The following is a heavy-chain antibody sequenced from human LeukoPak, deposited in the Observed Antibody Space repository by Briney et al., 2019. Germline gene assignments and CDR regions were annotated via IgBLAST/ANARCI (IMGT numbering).Heavy chain of an antibody. D-gene: IGHD3-22*01. CDR3: ASSSGNWDF. CDR1: GGSIRNFY. CDR2: VHHTGST. Sequence: SETLSLTCAVPGGSIRNFYWSWIRQPPGKGLEWIGYVHHTGSTNYNPSLKSRVTMSVDTSKNQFALKLSSVTAADTAVYYCASSSGNWDFWGQGTLATVSS. V-gene: IGHV4-59*01. J-gene: IGHJ4*02.